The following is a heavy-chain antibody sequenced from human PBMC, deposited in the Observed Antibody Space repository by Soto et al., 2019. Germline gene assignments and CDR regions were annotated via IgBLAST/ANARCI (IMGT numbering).Heavy chain of an antibody. CDR2: IINKGGDT. CDR3: ARGWLLSWDPLDI. D-gene: IGHD3-22*01. Sequence: EKQLLESGGGLVQPGGSLRLSCAASGFTFSSYAMSWVRQAPGKGLEWVSGIINKGGDTYYADSVKGRFTVSRDNSENTLYLQMKSLRVDATAVYYCARGWLLSWDPLDIWGQGTVVTVSS. J-gene: IGHJ3*02. CDR1: GFTFSSYA. V-gene: IGHV3-23*01.